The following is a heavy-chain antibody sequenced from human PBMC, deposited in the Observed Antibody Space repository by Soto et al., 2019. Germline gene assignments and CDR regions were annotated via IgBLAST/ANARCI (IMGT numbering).Heavy chain of an antibody. V-gene: IGHV1-69*12. J-gene: IGHJ2*01. CDR2: IIPIFGTA. D-gene: IGHD4-17*01. Sequence: QVQLVQSGAEVKKPGSSVKVSCKASGGTFSSYAISWVRQAPGQGLEWMGGIIPIFGTANYAQKFQGRVTIAGEEAKSPAYMELSSLSSEDTAVYYCARSGYGDYWYFDLWGRGTLGTGSS. CDR1: GGTFSSYA. CDR3: ARSGYGDYWYFDL.